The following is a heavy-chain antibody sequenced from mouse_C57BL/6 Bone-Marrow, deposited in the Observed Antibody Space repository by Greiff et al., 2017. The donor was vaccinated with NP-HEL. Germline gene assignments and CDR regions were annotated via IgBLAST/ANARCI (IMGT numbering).Heavy chain of an antibody. CDR2: IYWDDDK. D-gene: IGHD1-1*01. CDR3: ARGPYTTVVAHWYFDV. Sequence: QVQLKESGPGILQSSQTLSLTCSFSGFSLSTSGMGVSWIRQPSGKGLEWLAHIYWDDDKRYNPSLKSRLTISKDTSRNQVFLKITSVDTADTATYYCARGPYTTVVAHWYFDVWGTGTTVTVSS. V-gene: IGHV8-12*01. J-gene: IGHJ1*03. CDR1: GFSLSTSGMG.